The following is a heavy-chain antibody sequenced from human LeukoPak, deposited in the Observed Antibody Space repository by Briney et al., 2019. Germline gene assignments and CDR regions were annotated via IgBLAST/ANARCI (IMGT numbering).Heavy chain of an antibody. J-gene: IGHJ4*02. CDR1: GFTFSSYS. CDR3: ARVWSSGYTKDY. Sequence: PGGSLRLSCAASGFTFSSYSIDRVRQAPGKGLEWLSYISSSSSTIYFADSVKGRFTISRDNAKNSAYLHMNSLRAEDTAVYYCARVWSSGYTKDYWGQGTLVTVS. CDR2: ISSSSSTI. D-gene: IGHD3-22*01. V-gene: IGHV3-48*04.